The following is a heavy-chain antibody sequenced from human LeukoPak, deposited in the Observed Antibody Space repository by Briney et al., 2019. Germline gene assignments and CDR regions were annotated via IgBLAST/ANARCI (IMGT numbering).Heavy chain of an antibody. J-gene: IGHJ5*02. D-gene: IGHD2-2*02. Sequence: GASVKVSCKASGYTFTSYYMHWVRQAPGQGLEWMGIINPSGGSTSYAQKFQGRVTMTRDTSTSTVYMELSSLRSEDTAVYYCARDRGWHCSGSSCYTWFDPWGQGTLVTVSS. CDR2: INPSGGST. V-gene: IGHV1-46*01. CDR3: ARDRGWHCSGSSCYTWFDP. CDR1: GYTFTSYY.